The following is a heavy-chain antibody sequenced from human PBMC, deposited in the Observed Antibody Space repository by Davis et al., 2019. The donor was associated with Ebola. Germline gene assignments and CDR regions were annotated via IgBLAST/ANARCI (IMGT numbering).Heavy chain of an antibody. Sequence: GESLKISCAASGFTFSTYGMHWVRQAPGKGLEWVAVIWYDGGTKYYADSVKGRFIISRDNSKNMLYLQMNSLRADDTAVYYCAKSTMIVGDWDFDYWGQGTLVTVSS. CDR1: GFTFSTYG. CDR2: IWYDGGTK. CDR3: AKSTMIVGDWDFDY. D-gene: IGHD3-22*01. J-gene: IGHJ4*02. V-gene: IGHV3-33*06.